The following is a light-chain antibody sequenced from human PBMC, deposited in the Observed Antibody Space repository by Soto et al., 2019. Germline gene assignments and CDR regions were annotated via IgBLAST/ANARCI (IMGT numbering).Light chain of an antibody. Sequence: IVLTQSPGTLSLSPGERATLSCRASQSVSASRLAWHQQKPGQAPRLLIYGASNRATDIPDRFSASGSGTDFTLTISRLEPEDFAVYYCQQYGGSTGTFGQGTKVDIK. J-gene: IGKJ1*01. CDR2: GAS. V-gene: IGKV3-20*01. CDR3: QQYGGSTGT. CDR1: QSVSASR.